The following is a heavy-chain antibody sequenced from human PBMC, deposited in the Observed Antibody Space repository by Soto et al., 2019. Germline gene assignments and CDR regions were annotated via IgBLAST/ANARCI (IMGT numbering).Heavy chain of an antibody. CDR1: GFTFRTYT. CDR2: IRGFSPYT. V-gene: IGHV3-21*01. CDR3: ARDRGYDAHDYYYNAMDV. Sequence: PVGSLRLSCISSGFTFRTYTMNWVRQAPGKGLEWVSGIRGFSPYTFYAESVKGRFTISRDNAKNSLYLQMNGLRAEDTAVYYCARDRGYDAHDYYYNAMDVWGQGTTVTVSS. D-gene: IGHD2-15*01. J-gene: IGHJ6*02.